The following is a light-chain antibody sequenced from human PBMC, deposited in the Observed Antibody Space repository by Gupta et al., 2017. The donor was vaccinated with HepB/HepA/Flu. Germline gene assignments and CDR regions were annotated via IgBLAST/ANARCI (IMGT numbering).Light chain of an antibody. CDR2: AAS. CDR3: QQSYSTPFT. J-gene: IGKJ3*01. Sequence: DIQLTSSPSSLSASVGDRVTITCRASQSISSYLNWYQQKTGQAPKLLIYAASSLQSGVPSRFSGSGSGTDFTLTISSLQPEDFATYYCQQSYSTPFTFGPGTKVDIK. CDR1: QSISSY. V-gene: IGKV1-39*01.